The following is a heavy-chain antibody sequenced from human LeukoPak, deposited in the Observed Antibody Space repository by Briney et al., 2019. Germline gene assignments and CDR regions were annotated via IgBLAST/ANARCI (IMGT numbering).Heavy chain of an antibody. CDR2: ISGSGGST. CDR3: AKDHQLTIFGVVIIRSGSYFDY. V-gene: IGHV3-23*01. CDR1: GFTFSSYA. Sequence: PGGSLRLSCAVSGFTFSSYAMSWVRQAPGKGLEWVSAISGSGGSTYYADSVKGRFTISRDNSKNTLYLQMNSLRAEDTAVYYCAKDHQLTIFGVVIIRSGSYFDYWGQGTLVTVSS. D-gene: IGHD3-3*01. J-gene: IGHJ4*02.